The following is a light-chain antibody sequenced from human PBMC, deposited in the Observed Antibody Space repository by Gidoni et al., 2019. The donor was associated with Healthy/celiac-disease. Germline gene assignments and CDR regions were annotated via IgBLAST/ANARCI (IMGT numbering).Light chain of an antibody. CDR2: DTR. CDR3: LLSYSGARV. Sequence: QAVVPPETSLTVSHGGTVTLTSGSSTGAVTSGHYPYWSQQKPGQAPRTLIYDTRTIPSWTPARVSGSLLGGKAALTLSVAQPEDEAEYYCLLSYSGARVFGGGTKLTVL. CDR1: TGAVTSGHY. J-gene: IGLJ3*02. V-gene: IGLV7-46*01.